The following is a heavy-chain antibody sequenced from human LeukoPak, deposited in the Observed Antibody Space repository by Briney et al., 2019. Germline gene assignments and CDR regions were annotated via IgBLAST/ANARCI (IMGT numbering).Heavy chain of an antibody. J-gene: IGHJ5*02. V-gene: IGHV3-48*04. CDR1: GFTFSSYS. CDR2: ISSSSSTI. Sequence: GGSLRLSCAASGFTFSSYSMNWVRQAPGKGLEWVSYISSSSSTIYYADSVKGRFTISRDNAKNSLYLQMNSLRAEDTAVYYCAREPSDDSGAWGQGTLVTVSS. CDR3: AREPSDDSGA. D-gene: IGHD3-22*01.